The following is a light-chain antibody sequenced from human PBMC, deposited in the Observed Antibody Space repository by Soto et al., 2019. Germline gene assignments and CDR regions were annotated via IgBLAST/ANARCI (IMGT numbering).Light chain of an antibody. CDR2: GAS. V-gene: IGKV3-20*01. CDR1: QRVSSIY. CDR3: QQYGSLSWT. Sequence: VLTQSPGTLSLSPGERATLSCRASQRVSSIYLAWYQQKPGQAPRLLIHGASTRATGVPDRFSGSGSGTDFTLTISRLEPEDFAVYHCQQYGSLSWTFGQGTKVEIK. J-gene: IGKJ1*01.